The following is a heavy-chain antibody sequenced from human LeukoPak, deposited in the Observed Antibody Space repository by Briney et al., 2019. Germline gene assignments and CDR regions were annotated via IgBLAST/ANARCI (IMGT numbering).Heavy chain of an antibody. CDR1: GFTFSSYA. CDR3: ARDLTMVRGGPD. D-gene: IGHD3-10*01. Sequence: GGSLRLSCAASGFTFSSYAMHWVRQAPGKGLEWVAVISYDGSNKYYADSVKGRFTISRDNSKNTLYLQMNSLRAEDTAVYYCARDLTMVRGGPDWGQGTLDTVSS. J-gene: IGHJ4*02. V-gene: IGHV3-30*04. CDR2: ISYDGSNK.